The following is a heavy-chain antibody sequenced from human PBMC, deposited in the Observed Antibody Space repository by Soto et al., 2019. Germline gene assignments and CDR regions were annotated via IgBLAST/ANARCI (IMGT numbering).Heavy chain of an antibody. CDR3: ARAKEYSSSSGMDV. CDR1: GACVCCTCLD. D-gene: IGHD6-6*01. J-gene: IGHJ6*02. Sequence: SKTLALICSTPGACVCCTCLDWHWIRQSPSRVLESLGRIYYRSKWYNDYAVSVKSRITINPDTSKNQFSLQLNSVTPEDTAVYYCARAKEYSSSSGMDVWGQGTTVTVSS. CDR2: IYYRSKWYN. V-gene: IGHV6-1*01.